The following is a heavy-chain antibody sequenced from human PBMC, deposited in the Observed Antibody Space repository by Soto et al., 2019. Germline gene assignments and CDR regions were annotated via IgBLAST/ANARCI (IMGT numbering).Heavy chain of an antibody. Sequence: ASVKVSCKASGYTFTSYGISWVRQAPGQGLEWMGWISAYNGNTNYAQKLQGRGTMTTDTSTSTAYMELRSLRSDDTAVYYCARTLIVVVPAAFSFFDPWGQGTLVTVSS. CDR3: ARTLIVVVPAAFSFFDP. V-gene: IGHV1-18*01. CDR1: GYTFTSYG. CDR2: ISAYNGNT. J-gene: IGHJ5*02. D-gene: IGHD2-2*01.